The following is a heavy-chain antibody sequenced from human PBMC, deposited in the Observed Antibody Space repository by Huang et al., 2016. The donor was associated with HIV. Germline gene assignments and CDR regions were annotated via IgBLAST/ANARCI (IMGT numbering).Heavy chain of an antibody. CDR1: AGALTSHS. Sequence: QVHLVQSGAEVREPGSSVEVSCTSSAGALTSHSIPWVRQAPGHGLERVGTFVPLLGTPNYAQKCLGRLSFRADESTGAVCMKLALLKSEDTAIYFCARVRRHSGNSGLIDFWGQGTLVTVTS. V-gene: IGHV1-69*13. CDR2: FVPLLGTP. J-gene: IGHJ4*02. D-gene: IGHD6-19*01. CDR3: ARVRRHSGNSGLIDF.